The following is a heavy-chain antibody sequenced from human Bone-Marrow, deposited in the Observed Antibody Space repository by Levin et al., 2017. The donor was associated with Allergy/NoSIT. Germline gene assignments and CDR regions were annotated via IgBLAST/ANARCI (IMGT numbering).Heavy chain of an antibody. D-gene: IGHD6-6*01. CDR2: INPNSGGT. Sequence: GESLKISCKASGYTFTGYYMHWVRQAPGQGLEWMGWINPNSGGTNYAQKFQGRVTMTRDTSISTAYMELSRLRSDDTAVYYCAREEQLGARYYGMDVWGQGTTVTVSS. CDR3: AREEQLGARYYGMDV. CDR1: GYTFTGYY. J-gene: IGHJ6*02. V-gene: IGHV1-2*02.